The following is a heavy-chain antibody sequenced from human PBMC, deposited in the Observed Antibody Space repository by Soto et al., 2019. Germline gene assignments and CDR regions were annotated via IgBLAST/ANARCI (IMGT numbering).Heavy chain of an antibody. V-gene: IGHV1-46*01. CDR2: IDPDGGST. J-gene: IGHJ4*02. D-gene: IGHD3-3*01. Sequence: ASVKVSCKASGYSFTSYFMHWVRQAPGQGPEWMGIIDPDGGSTSYAQKFQGRVTMTTDTSTSTVYVELSSLRSEDTAVYYCASLIGVDTLRDYWGQGTLVTVSS. CDR1: GYSFTSYF. CDR3: ASLIGVDTLRDY.